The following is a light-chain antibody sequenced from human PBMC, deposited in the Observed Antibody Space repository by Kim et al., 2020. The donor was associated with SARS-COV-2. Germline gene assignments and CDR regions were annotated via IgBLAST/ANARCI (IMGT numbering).Light chain of an antibody. V-gene: IGKV3-11*01. CDR3: QQRNKWPRT. CDR2: DAS. CDR1: QSIGTD. Sequence: LSPGERATLACRASQSIGTDLGWYQQKPGQTPRLFIFDASNRAPGIPARFSGSGSGTDFTLTVSSLEPEDSAVYYCQQRNKWPRTFGQGTKVEIK. J-gene: IGKJ1*01.